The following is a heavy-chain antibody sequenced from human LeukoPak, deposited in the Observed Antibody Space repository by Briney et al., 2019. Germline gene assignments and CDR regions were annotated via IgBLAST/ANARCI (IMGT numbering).Heavy chain of an antibody. CDR3: ARNQWVDFDAFDI. V-gene: IGHV3-7*01. D-gene: IGHD6-19*01. J-gene: IGHJ3*02. Sequence: GGSLRLSCAASGFTFSTYWMSWVRQAPGKGLEWVANIKQDGSEKYYVDSVKGRFTISRDNAKNSLYLQMNSLRAEDTAVYYCARNQWVDFDAFDIWGQGTMVTVSS. CDR2: IKQDGSEK. CDR1: GFTFSTYW.